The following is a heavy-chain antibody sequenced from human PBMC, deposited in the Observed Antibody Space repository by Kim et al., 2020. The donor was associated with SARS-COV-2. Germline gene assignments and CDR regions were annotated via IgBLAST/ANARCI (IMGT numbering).Heavy chain of an antibody. V-gene: IGHV3-53*01. CDR2: IYADDRT. Sequence: GGSLRLSCAASGFTFSRVYMTWVRQAPGKGLEWVSAIYADDRTFYADSVKGRFTISRDNSKNTLFLLMNSLRAEDTAVYYCARGGGTYGLNYFDYWGQVT. D-gene: IGHD2-15*01. CDR1: GFTFSRVY. CDR3: ARGGGTYGLNYFDY. J-gene: IGHJ4*02.